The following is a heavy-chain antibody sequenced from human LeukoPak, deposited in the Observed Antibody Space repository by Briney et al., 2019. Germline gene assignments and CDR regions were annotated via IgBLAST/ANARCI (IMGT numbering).Heavy chain of an antibody. D-gene: IGHD1-7*01. CDR3: ARVPHVELRTPYYFDY. J-gene: IGHJ4*02. CDR2: INWNGGST. Sequence: PGGSLRLSCAASGFTFSSYEMNWVRQAPGKGLEWVSGINWNGGSTGYADSVKGRFTISRDNAKNSLYLQMNSLRAEDTALYYCARVPHVELRTPYYFDYWGQGTLVTVSS. V-gene: IGHV3-20*04. CDR1: GFTFSSYE.